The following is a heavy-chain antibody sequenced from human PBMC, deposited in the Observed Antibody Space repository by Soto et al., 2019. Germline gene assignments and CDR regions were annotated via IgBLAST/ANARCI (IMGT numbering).Heavy chain of an antibody. CDR2: IIPFLGVT. Sequence: QVQLVQSGAEVKKPGSSVKVSCKASGGTFSPYTVNWVRQAPGQGLEWMVRIIPFLGVTNYAQKFQARVTLTADTSTTTAYMELSGLRFEDTAVYYCARDWESTVSTWSFGAFWGRGTLVTVSS. J-gene: IGHJ4*02. CDR3: ARDWESTVSTWSFGAF. CDR1: GGTFSPYT. D-gene: IGHD3-10*01. V-gene: IGHV1-69*08.